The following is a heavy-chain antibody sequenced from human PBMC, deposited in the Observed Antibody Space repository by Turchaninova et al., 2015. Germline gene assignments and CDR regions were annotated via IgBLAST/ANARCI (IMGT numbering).Heavy chain of an antibody. CDR3: ASYDSSGFYGMDV. CDR1: GGSISRGGYS. CDR2: ISHSGST. Sequence: QVQLQESGPGLVKPSQTLSLSCTVPGGSISRGGYSWTLLRPRPGKGLEGIGYISHSGSTDYNPSLKSRVTISMDTSKKQFSLKLSSVTAADTAVYDCASYDSSGFYGMDVWGQGTTVTVSS. J-gene: IGHJ6*02. D-gene: IGHD3-22*01. V-gene: IGHV4-31*03.